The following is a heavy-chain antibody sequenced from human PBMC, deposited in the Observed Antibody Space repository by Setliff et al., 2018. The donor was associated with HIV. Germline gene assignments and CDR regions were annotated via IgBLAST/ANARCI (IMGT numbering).Heavy chain of an antibody. Sequence: GGSLRLSCAAPGFSFSSLAMHWVRQAPGKGLEWVAAISDDGTIKNYADSVKGRFTISRDSSTDTVYVQMNSLRVEDTAVYYCARAPNWGSPHYFDFWGQGTLVTVSS. J-gene: IGHJ4*02. CDR2: ISDDGTIK. CDR1: GFSFSSLA. V-gene: IGHV3-30-3*01. D-gene: IGHD7-27*01. CDR3: ARAPNWGSPHYFDF.